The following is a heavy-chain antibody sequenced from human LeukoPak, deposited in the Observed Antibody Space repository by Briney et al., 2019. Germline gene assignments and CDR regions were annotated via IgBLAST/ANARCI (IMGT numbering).Heavy chain of an antibody. Sequence: ASVKVSCKASGGTFSSYAISWVRQAPGQGLEWMGGIIPIFGTANYAQKFQGRVTITADESTSTAYMELSSLRFEDTAVYYCARGSTMVRGVINNWFDPWGQGTLVTVSS. CDR2: IIPIFGTA. D-gene: IGHD3-10*01. V-gene: IGHV1-69*13. J-gene: IGHJ5*02. CDR3: ARGSTMVRGVINNWFDP. CDR1: GGTFSSYA.